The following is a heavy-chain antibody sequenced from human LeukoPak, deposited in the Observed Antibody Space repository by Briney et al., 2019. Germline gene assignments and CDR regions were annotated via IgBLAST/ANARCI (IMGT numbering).Heavy chain of an antibody. Sequence: GGSLRLSCAASGFTFSSYSMNWVRQAPGKGLGWVSSISSSSSYIYYADSVKGRFTISRDNAKNSLYLQMNSLRAEDTAVYYCAREVAHYYGSGSYYNPHYYYGMDVWGQGTTVTVSS. J-gene: IGHJ6*02. D-gene: IGHD3-10*01. CDR3: AREVAHYYGSGSYYNPHYYYGMDV. CDR2: ISSSSSYI. V-gene: IGHV3-21*01. CDR1: GFTFSSYS.